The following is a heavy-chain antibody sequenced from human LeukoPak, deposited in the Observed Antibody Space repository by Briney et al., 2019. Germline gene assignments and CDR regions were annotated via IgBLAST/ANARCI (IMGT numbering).Heavy chain of an antibody. CDR2: IKSKTDGGTT. CDR3: TTVSVVVLSTTGGPF. J-gene: IGHJ4*02. CDR1: GFTFSNAW. D-gene: IGHD2-15*01. Sequence: GSLRLSCAASGFTFSNAWMSWVRQAPGKGLEWVGRIKSKTDGGTTDYAAPVKGRFTISRDDSKDTLFLQMNSLKTEDTAVYYCTTVSVVVLSTTGGPFWGQGTLVTVSS. V-gene: IGHV3-15*01.